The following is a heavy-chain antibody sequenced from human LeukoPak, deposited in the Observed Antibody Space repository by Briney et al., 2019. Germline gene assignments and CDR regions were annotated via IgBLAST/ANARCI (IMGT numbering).Heavy chain of an antibody. Sequence: ASVKVSCKASGYTFTGYYMHWVRQAPGQGLEWMGWINPNSGGTNYAQKFQGWVTMTRDTSISTAYMELSRLRSDDTAVYYCARGDCSGDSCYSWDNWFDPWGQGTLVTVSS. J-gene: IGHJ5*02. V-gene: IGHV1-2*04. D-gene: IGHD2-15*01. CDR2: INPNSGGT. CDR1: GYTFTGYY. CDR3: ARGDCSGDSCYSWDNWFDP.